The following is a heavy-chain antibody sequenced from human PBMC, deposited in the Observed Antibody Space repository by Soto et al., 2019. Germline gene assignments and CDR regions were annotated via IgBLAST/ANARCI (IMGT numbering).Heavy chain of an antibody. J-gene: IGHJ4*02. D-gene: IGHD2-8*01. Sequence: QVQLRESGPGLVMPSQTLSLTCTVSGDSIGSGNKYWSWIRQAPGKGLEWIGYIFSSGTTYYNPSLASRVTLSVDTSKNQFSLKMTSVTAADRAMYFCARYNSYAIDYWGRGTLVTVSS. V-gene: IGHV4-30-4*01. CDR3: ARYNSYAIDY. CDR2: IFSSGTT. CDR1: GDSIGSGNKY.